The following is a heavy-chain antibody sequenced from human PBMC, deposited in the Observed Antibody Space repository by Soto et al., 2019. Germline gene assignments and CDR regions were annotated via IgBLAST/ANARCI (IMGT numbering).Heavy chain of an antibody. V-gene: IGHV1-2*04. J-gene: IGHJ4*02. CDR2: INPNSGGT. Sequence: ASVKVSCKASGYTFTGYYMHWVRQAPGQGLEWMGWINPNSGGTNYAQKFQGWVTMTRDTSISTAYMELSRLRSDDTAVYYCARDLAVYYCAKGANGTYLDYYLDHWGLGTLVTVS. D-gene: IGHD1-1*01. CDR3: ARDLAVYYCAKGANGTYLDYYLDH. CDR1: GYTFTGYY.